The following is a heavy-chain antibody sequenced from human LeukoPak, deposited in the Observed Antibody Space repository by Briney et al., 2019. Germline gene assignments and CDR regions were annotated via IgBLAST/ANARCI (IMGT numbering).Heavy chain of an antibody. D-gene: IGHD6-13*01. Sequence: SETLSLTCTVSGYSISSGYYWGWIRQPPGKGLEWIGSIYHSGSTYYNPSLKSRVTISVDTSKNQFSLKLSSVTAADTAVYYCASSSWYVFYYYYMDVWGKGTTVTVSS. CDR2: IYHSGST. V-gene: IGHV4-38-2*02. CDR1: GYSISSGYY. CDR3: ASSSWYVFYYYYMDV. J-gene: IGHJ6*03.